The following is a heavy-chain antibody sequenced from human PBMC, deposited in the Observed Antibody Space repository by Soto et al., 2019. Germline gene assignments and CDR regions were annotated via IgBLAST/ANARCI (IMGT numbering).Heavy chain of an antibody. Sequence: ASVKVSCKASGYPFTSYAMHWVRQAPGQRLEWMGWINAGNGNTKYSQKFQGRVTITRDTSASTAYMELSSLRSEDTAVYYCARDRCSSTSCYGGSNWFDPWGQGTLVTVSS. V-gene: IGHV1-3*01. D-gene: IGHD2-2*01. J-gene: IGHJ5*02. CDR2: INAGNGNT. CDR3: ARDRCSSTSCYGGSNWFDP. CDR1: GYPFTSYA.